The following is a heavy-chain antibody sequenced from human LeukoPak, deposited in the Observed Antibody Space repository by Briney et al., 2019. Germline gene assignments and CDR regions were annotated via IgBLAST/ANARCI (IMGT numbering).Heavy chain of an antibody. Sequence: PGGSLRLSCAASGFTFSSYGMHWVRQAPGKGLEWVAFIRYDGSNKYYADSVKGRFTISRDNSKNTLYLQMNSLSAEDTAVYYCAKSRVVVITTGIDYWGQGTLVTVSS. CDR2: IRYDGSNK. CDR3: AKSRVVVITTGIDY. V-gene: IGHV3-30*02. J-gene: IGHJ4*02. CDR1: GFTFSSYG. D-gene: IGHD3-22*01.